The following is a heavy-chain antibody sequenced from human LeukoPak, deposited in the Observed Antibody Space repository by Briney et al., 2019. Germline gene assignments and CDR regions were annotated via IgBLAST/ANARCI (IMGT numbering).Heavy chain of an antibody. D-gene: IGHD1-7*01. CDR2: IRYDGSNK. CDR1: GFTFSSYA. V-gene: IGHV3-30*04. J-gene: IGHJ3*02. CDR3: ANTLYNWNYYAFDI. Sequence: GGSLRLSCAASGFTFSSYAMHWGRQAPGKGLEWVAVIRYDGSNKYYADSVKGRFTISRDNSKNTLYLQMNSLRAEDTAVYYCANTLYNWNYYAFDIWGQGTMVTVSS.